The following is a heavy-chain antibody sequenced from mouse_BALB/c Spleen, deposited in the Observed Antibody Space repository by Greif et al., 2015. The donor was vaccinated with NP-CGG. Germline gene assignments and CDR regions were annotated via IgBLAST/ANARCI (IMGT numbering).Heavy chain of an antibody. D-gene: IGHD4-1*01. CDR2: ISYSGST. CDR1: GYSITSDYA. CDR3: ARGGTGTWYFDV. V-gene: IGHV3-2*02. Sequence: VQLQQSGPGLVKPSQSLSLTCTVTGYSITSDYAWNWIRQFPGNKLEWMGYISYSGSTSYNPSLKSRISITRDTSKNQFFLQLNSVTTEDTATYYCARGGTGTWYFDVWGAGTTVTVSS. J-gene: IGHJ1*01.